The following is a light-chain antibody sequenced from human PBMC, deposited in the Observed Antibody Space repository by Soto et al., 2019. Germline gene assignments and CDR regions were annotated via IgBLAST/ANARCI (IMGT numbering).Light chain of an antibody. CDR3: QHYEHLPIT. CDR1: QDITNY. J-gene: IGKJ5*01. V-gene: IGKV1-33*01. Sequence: DIQMTQSQSSLSASVGDRVTITCQESQDITNYLNWYQQKPGKAPRLLLYDASSLETGVPSRFSGSGSGTDFTFTISSLQPEDIATYYCQHYEHLPITFGQGTRLEIK. CDR2: DAS.